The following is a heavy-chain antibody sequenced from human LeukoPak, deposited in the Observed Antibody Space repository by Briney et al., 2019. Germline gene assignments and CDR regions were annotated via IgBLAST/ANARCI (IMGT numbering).Heavy chain of an antibody. D-gene: IGHD3-22*01. CDR1: GYTFTSYD. V-gene: IGHV1-8*01. J-gene: IGHJ4*02. CDR2: MNPNSGNT. Sequence: GASVKVSCKASGYTFTSYDINWVRQATGQGLEWMGWMNPNSGNTGYAQKFQGRVTMTRNTSISTAYMELSSLRSEDTAVYYCARTYYYDSSGYYPLTPYYFDYWGQGTLVTVSS. CDR3: ARTYYYDSSGYYPLTPYYFDY.